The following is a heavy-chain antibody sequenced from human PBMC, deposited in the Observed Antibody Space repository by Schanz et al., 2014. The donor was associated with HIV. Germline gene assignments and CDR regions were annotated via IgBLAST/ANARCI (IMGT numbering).Heavy chain of an antibody. Sequence: QVHLVESGGGVVQPGRSLRLSCAASGFTFSTYGMHWVRQAPGKGLEWVAVIWYDGSNKYYADSVKGRFTISRDNSENTLDLQMTSLRAEDTAVYYCARDRYRNGYFDYWGQGTLVTVSS. V-gene: IGHV3-33*01. CDR3: ARDRYRNGYFDY. J-gene: IGHJ4*02. CDR2: IWYDGSNK. CDR1: GFTFSTYG. D-gene: IGHD1-1*01.